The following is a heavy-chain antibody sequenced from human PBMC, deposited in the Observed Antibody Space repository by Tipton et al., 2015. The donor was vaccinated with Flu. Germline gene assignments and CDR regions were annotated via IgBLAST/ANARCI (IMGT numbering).Heavy chain of an antibody. CDR2: IYTGGST. CDR1: GLTVSGNY. V-gene: IGHV3-66*04. CDR3: ARQVDSATDYFDL. Sequence: GSLRLSCAASGLTVSGNYISWVRQAPGKGLQWVSVIYTGGSTYYTPSVRGRFTVSKDNSKNTVYLQMNSLRAEDTALYYCARQVDSATDYFDLWGQGTLVTVSS. D-gene: IGHD2-15*01. J-gene: IGHJ5*02.